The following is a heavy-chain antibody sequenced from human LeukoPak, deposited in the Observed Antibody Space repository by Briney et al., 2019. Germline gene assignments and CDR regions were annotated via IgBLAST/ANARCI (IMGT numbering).Heavy chain of an antibody. D-gene: IGHD2-21*02. CDR1: GYTFINYG. Sequence: ASVKVSCKASGYTFINYGVSWVRQAPGQGLEWMGWISAYNGNTNYAQNPQDRVTMTTDTSTSTGFLELRGLRSDDTAVYYCARGAYCGGDCASSDSFDIWVQGTMITVSS. J-gene: IGHJ3*02. CDR2: ISAYNGNT. V-gene: IGHV1-18*01. CDR3: ARGAYCGGDCASSDSFDI.